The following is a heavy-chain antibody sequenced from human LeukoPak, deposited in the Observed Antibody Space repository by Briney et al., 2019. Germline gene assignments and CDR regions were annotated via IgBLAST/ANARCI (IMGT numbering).Heavy chain of an antibody. V-gene: IGHV3-23*01. J-gene: IGHJ4*02. CDR1: GFTFSSYA. CDR3: AKDSPYYYDSSGYSDY. D-gene: IGHD3-22*01. CDR2: ISGSGGST. Sequence: GGSLRLSCAASGFTFSSYAMSWVRQAPGKGLDWVSAISGSGGSTYYADSVKGRFTISRDNSKNTLYLQMNSLRAEDTAVYYCAKDSPYYYDSSGYSDYWGQGTLVTVSS.